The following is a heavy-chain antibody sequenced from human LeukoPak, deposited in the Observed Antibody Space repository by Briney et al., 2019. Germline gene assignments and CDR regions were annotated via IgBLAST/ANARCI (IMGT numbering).Heavy chain of an antibody. CDR3: ARRNDFWSGYPFDY. CDR1: GGSFSGYY. D-gene: IGHD3-3*01. CDR2: INHSGST. J-gene: IGHJ4*02. V-gene: IGHV4-34*01. Sequence: SETLSLTCAVYGGSFSGYYWSWIRQPPGKGLEWIGEINHSGSTNYNPSLKSRVTISVDTSENQFSLKLSSVTAADTAVYYCARRNDFWSGYPFDYWGQGTLVTVSS.